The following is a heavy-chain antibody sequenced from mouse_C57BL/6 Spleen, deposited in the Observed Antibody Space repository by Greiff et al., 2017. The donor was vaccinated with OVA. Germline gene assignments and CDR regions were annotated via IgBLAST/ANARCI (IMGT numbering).Heavy chain of an antibody. D-gene: IGHD2-4*01. J-gene: IGHJ3*01. CDR1: GYTFTSYW. CDR2: IDPNSGGT. CDR3: ARDDYDDDGTSWFAY. V-gene: IGHV1-72*01. Sequence: QVHVKQPGAELVKPGASVKLSCKASGYTFTSYWMHWVKQRPGRGLEWIGRIDPNSGGTKYNEKFKSKATLTVDKPSSTAYMQLSSLTSEDSAVYYCARDDYDDDGTSWFAYWGQGTLVTVSA.